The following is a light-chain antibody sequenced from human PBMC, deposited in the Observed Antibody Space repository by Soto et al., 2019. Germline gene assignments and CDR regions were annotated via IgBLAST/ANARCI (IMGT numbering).Light chain of an antibody. Sequence: EIVLTQSPGTLSLSPGERATLSCRASQGVASRYLAWYQQKPGQAPRLLIYGASTRATGIPDRFSGSGLGKDFTLTISRLEPEDFAVYYCQQYGSAPIAFGQGTRLEIK. CDR2: GAS. V-gene: IGKV3-20*01. CDR3: QQYGSAPIA. CDR1: QGVASRY. J-gene: IGKJ5*01.